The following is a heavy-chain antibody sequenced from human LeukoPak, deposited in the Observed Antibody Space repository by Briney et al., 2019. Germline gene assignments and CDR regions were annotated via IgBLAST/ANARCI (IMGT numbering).Heavy chain of an antibody. CDR3: AKAANRDVVVVVAANYFDY. CDR2: ISGSGGST. Sequence: GGSLRLSCAASGFTFSSYAMSWVRQAPGMGLEWVSAISGSGGSTYYADSVKGRFTISRDNSKNTLYLQMNSLRAEDTAVYYCAKAANRDVVVVVAANYFDYWGQGTLVTVSS. J-gene: IGHJ4*02. D-gene: IGHD2-15*01. V-gene: IGHV3-23*01. CDR1: GFTFSSYA.